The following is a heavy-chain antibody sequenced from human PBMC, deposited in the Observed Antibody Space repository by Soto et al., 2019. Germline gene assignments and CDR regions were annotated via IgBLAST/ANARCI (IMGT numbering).Heavy chain of an antibody. CDR2: ISYDGSNK. V-gene: IGHV3-30-3*01. J-gene: IGHJ4*02. CDR1: GFTVSSYA. Sequence: QVQLVESGGGVVQPGRSLRLSCAASGFTVSSYAMHWVRQAPGKGLEWVAVISYDGSNKYYADSVKGRFTISRDNSKNTLYLQMNSLRAEDTAVYYCARDMGSGWSPAFDYWGQGTLVTVSS. CDR3: ARDMGSGWSPAFDY. D-gene: IGHD6-19*01.